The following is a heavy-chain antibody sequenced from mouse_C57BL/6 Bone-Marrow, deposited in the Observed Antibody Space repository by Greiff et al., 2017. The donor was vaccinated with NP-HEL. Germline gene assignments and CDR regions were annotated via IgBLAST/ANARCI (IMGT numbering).Heavy chain of an antibody. CDR3: AIITHFDY. CDR1: GYSITSGYY. Sequence: EVKLQESGPGLVKPSQSLSLTCSVTGYSITSGYYWNWIRQFPGNKLEWMGYISYDGSNNYNPSLKNRISITRDTSKNQFFLKLNSVTTEDTATYYCAIITHFDYWGQGTTLTVSS. D-gene: IGHD1-1*01. J-gene: IGHJ2*01. V-gene: IGHV3-6*01. CDR2: ISYDGSN.